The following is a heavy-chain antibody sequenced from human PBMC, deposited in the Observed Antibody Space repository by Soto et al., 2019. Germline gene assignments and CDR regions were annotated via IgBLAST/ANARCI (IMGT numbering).Heavy chain of an antibody. V-gene: IGHV1-69*02. D-gene: IGHD2-2*02. CDR2: IIPILGIA. J-gene: IGHJ4*02. CDR1: GGTFSSYT. CDR3: AMEYCSSTSCYRDY. Sequence: QVQLVQSGAEVKKPGSWVKVSCKASGGTFSSYTSSWVRQAPGQRLKWMGRIIPILGIANYAKKFQGRVTITADKSTSTAYMELSSLRSEDTAVYYCAMEYCSSTSCYRDYWGQGTLVTVSA.